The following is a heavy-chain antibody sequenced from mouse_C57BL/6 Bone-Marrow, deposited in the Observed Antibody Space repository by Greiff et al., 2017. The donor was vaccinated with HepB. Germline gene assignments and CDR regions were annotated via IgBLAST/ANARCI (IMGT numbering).Heavy chain of an antibody. V-gene: IGHV5-4*03. D-gene: IGHD1-1*01. Sequence: EVKVVESGGGLVKPGGSLKLSCAASGFTFSSYAMSWVRQTPEKRLEWVATISDGGSYTYYPDNVKGRFTISRDNAKNNLYLQMSHLKSEDTAMYYCGRVTTVVATDYWGQGTTLTVSS. J-gene: IGHJ2*01. CDR3: GRVTTVVATDY. CDR1: GFTFSSYA. CDR2: ISDGGSYT.